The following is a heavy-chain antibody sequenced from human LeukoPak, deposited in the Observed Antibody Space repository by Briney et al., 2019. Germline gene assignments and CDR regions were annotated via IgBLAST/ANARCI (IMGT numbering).Heavy chain of an antibody. CDR3: ASRATGYSGYQGYFDY. Sequence: PGGSLRLSCAASGFTFSSYSMNWARKAPGKGLEWVSYISSSSSTIYYADSVKGRFTISRDNAKNSLYLQMNSLRAEDTAVYYCASRATGYSGYQGYFDYWGQGTLVTVSS. CDR1: GFTFSSYS. D-gene: IGHD5-12*01. CDR2: ISSSSSTI. V-gene: IGHV3-48*01. J-gene: IGHJ4*02.